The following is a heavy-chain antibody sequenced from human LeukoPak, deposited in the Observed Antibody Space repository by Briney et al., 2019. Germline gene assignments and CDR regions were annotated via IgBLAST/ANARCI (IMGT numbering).Heavy chain of an antibody. CDR3: GRESTSSSCSFYFDP. J-gene: IGHJ4*02. V-gene: IGHV4-31*02. D-gene: IGHD6-13*01. CDR2: FDSSGST. CDR1: GDSINSATYY. Sequence: PSQTLSLTCRVSGDSINSATYYWTCIRQHPGKGLEWVGYFDSSGSTYYNPSLKNRVTISRDTSTNQFSLNLDSVTAADTAMYYCGRESTSSSCSFYFDPWGRGTLVTVSS.